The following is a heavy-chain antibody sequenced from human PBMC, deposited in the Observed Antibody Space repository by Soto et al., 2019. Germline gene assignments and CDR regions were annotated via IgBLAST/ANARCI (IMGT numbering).Heavy chain of an antibody. V-gene: IGHV3-30*18. CDR1: GFTFSSYG. J-gene: IGHJ3*02. Sequence: QVQLVESGGGVVQPGRSLRLSCAASGFTFSSYGMHWVRQAPGKGLEWVAVISYDGSNKYYADSVKGRFTISRDNSKNTLYLQMKSLRAEDTAVYYCAKLYYYDSSGLRAFDIWGQGTMVTVSS. D-gene: IGHD3-22*01. CDR3: AKLYYYDSSGLRAFDI. CDR2: ISYDGSNK.